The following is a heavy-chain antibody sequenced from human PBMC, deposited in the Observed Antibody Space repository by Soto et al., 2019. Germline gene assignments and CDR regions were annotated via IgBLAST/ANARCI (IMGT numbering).Heavy chain of an antibody. Sequence: VQVVESGGGVVQAGRSLRLSCTASGFTFGTYSMHWVRQAPGKGLEWVAVISYDASNTYYADSVKGRFTISRDNSKNALFLQMNSLRPEDTAVYYCATPQRGYFDLDYWGQGIMVTVSS. CDR1: GFTFGTYS. CDR2: ISYDASNT. V-gene: IGHV3-30-3*01. J-gene: IGHJ4*02. D-gene: IGHD3-9*01. CDR3: ATPQRGYFDLDY.